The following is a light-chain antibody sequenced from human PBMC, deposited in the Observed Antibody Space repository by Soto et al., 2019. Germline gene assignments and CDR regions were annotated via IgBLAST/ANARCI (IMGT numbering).Light chain of an antibody. Sequence: DIQMTQFPSTLSASIGDRVTITCRASQTISSSLAWYQQKPGKAPKLLIYKASNLETGVPSRFSGSGSGTEFALTISRLQPDDFATYYCQQYIRYSPYTFGQGTRLEIK. CDR1: QTISSS. CDR2: KAS. V-gene: IGKV1-5*03. CDR3: QQYIRYSPYT. J-gene: IGKJ2*01.